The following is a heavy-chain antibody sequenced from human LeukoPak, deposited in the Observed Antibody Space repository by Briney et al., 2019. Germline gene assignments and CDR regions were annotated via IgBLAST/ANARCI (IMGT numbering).Heavy chain of an antibody. J-gene: IGHJ1*01. CDR2: ISSSGSTI. D-gene: IGHD2-2*01. V-gene: IGHV3-48*03. CDR1: GFTFSRYD. Sequence: PGGSLRLSCAASGFTFSRYDMNWVRQTPGKGLEWVSYISSSGSTIYFADSVKRRFTISRDNAKNSLYLQMNSLRGEDTGVYYCTRSRSGCTYMPRDFQHWGQGTLVTVSS. CDR3: TRSRSGCTYMPRDFQH.